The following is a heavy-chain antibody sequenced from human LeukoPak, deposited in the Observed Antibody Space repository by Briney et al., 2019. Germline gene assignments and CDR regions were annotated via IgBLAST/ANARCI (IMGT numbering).Heavy chain of an antibody. CDR2: ISGNGDYI. V-gene: IGHV3-23*01. CDR3: ANYGMTSRSYFDY. Sequence: GGSLRLSCAASGFTFSSYAISWVRQAPGKGLEWVSTISGNGDYIYYADSVKGRFTISRDNSKNTLYLQMNSLRAEDTAIYYCANYGMTSRSYFDYWGRGTLVTVSS. J-gene: IGHJ4*02. D-gene: IGHD1-26*01. CDR1: GFTFSSYA.